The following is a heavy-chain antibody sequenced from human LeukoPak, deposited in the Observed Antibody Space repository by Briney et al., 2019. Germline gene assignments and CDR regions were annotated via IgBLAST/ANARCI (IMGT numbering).Heavy chain of an antibody. D-gene: IGHD3-3*02. Sequence: PSETLSLTCAVYGGSFSGYYWSWIRQPPGKGLEWIGEINHIGSTNYNPSLKSRVTISVDTSKNQFSLKLSSVTAADTAVYYCARAIRSYYMDVWGKGTTVTVSS. CDR2: INHIGST. CDR1: GGSFSGYY. V-gene: IGHV4-34*01. CDR3: ARAIRSYYMDV. J-gene: IGHJ6*03.